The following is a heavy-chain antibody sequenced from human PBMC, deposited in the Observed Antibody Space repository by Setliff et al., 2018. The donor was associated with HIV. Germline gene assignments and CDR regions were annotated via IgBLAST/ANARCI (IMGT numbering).Heavy chain of an antibody. D-gene: IGHD3-10*01. CDR2: ISGSGGST. CDR3: ASSGSGSYINWFGP. Sequence: GGSLRLSCAASGFTFSTYPMSWVRQAPGKGLEWVSGISGSGGSTYYADSVKGRFTISRDNSKNTLYLQMNSLRVEDTAIYYCASSGSGSYINWFGPWGQGTLVTVSS. V-gene: IGHV3-23*01. J-gene: IGHJ5*02. CDR1: GFTFSTYP.